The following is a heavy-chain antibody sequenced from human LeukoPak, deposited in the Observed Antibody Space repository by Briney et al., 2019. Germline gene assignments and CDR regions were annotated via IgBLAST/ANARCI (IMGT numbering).Heavy chain of an antibody. CDR2: INHSGST. V-gene: IGHV4-34*01. D-gene: IGHD6-19*01. Sequence: EPLSLTCAVYGGSFSCYDWSWIRPPPGKGLEWIGAINHSGSTNYNPSLKSRVTISLDTSKNQFSLKLRSVTAADTAVDYCAGGYSSGWYYFVYWGQGTLVTVSS. J-gene: IGHJ4*02. CDR1: GGSFSCYD. CDR3: AGGYSSGWYYFVY.